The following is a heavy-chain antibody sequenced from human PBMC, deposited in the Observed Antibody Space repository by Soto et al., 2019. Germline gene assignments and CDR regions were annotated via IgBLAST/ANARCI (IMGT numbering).Heavy chain of an antibody. CDR3: AIRASYYDSSGYFDY. CDR1: GFTFSSYW. Sequence: RGSLRLSCAASGFTFSSYWMHWVRQAPGKGLVWVSRINSDGSSTSYADSVKGRFTISRGNAKNTLYLQMNSLRAEDTAVYYCAIRASYYDSSGYFDYWGQGTLVTVSS. J-gene: IGHJ4*02. D-gene: IGHD3-22*01. V-gene: IGHV3-74*01. CDR2: INSDGSST.